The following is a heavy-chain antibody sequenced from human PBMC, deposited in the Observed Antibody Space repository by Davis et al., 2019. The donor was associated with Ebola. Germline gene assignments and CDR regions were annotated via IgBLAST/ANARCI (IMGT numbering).Heavy chain of an antibody. CDR3: ARDGPSAWNTAQYFQH. D-gene: IGHD1/OR15-1a*01. V-gene: IGHV3-23*03. J-gene: IGHJ1*01. CDR2: IYVVGTT. CDR1: GFTFSSYA. Sequence: GESLKISCAASGFTFSSYAMSWVRQAPGKGLEWVSVIYVVGTTYYADSVKGRFTIFRDNSKNSVYLRMNSLRAEDTAVYYCARDGPSAWNTAQYFQHWGQGTLVTVSS.